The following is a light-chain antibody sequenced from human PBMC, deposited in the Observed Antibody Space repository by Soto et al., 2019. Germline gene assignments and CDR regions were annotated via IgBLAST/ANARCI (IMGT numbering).Light chain of an antibody. V-gene: IGLV2-8*01. J-gene: IGLJ2*01. CDR3: SSYAGSTHVV. CDR1: SSDIGDYNF. Sequence: QSALTQPPSASGSPGQSVTISCTGTSSDIGDYNFVSWYQQHPGKALKLMIYEVSKRPSGVPDRFSGSKSGNTASLTVAGLQAEDEADYYCSSYAGSTHVVFGGGTKLTVL. CDR2: EVS.